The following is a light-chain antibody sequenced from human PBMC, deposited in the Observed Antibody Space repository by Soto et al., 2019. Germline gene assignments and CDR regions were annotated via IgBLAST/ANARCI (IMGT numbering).Light chain of an antibody. V-gene: IGKV3-15*01. CDR3: QQYDKWPTWT. CDR1: QSVSSAN. CDR2: GAS. J-gene: IGKJ1*01. Sequence: EIVLTQSPGTLSLSPGERATLSCRASQSVSSANFAWYQQKPGQAPRLLIYGASTRAPSIPARFSGSGSGTDFTLTISSLQSEDFAVYYCQQYDKWPTWTFGQGTKVDIK.